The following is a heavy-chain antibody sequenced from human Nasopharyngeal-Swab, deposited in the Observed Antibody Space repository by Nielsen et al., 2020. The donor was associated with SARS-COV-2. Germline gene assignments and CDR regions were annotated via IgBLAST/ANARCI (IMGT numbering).Heavy chain of an antibody. J-gene: IGHJ3*02. Sequence: SETLSLTCTVSGGSISSGDYYWSWIRQPPGKGLEWIGYIYYSGSTYYNPSLKSRVTISVDTSKNQFSLKLSSVTAADTAVYYCARAIGRFTMMVVAIDAFDIWGQGTMVTVSS. CDR1: GGSISSGDYY. CDR2: IYYSGST. V-gene: IGHV4-30-4*01. CDR3: ARAIGRFTMMVVAIDAFDI. D-gene: IGHD3-22*01.